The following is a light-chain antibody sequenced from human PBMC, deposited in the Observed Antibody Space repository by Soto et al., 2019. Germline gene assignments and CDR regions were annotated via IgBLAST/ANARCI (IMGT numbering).Light chain of an antibody. CDR1: SSDVGGYNF. J-gene: IGLJ2*01. Sequence: QSALTQPASVSGSPGQSITISCTVTSSDVGGYNFVSWYQQHPGRAPKLMIYEVTDRPSGVSNRFSGSKSGSTASLTISGLQAEDAADYYCSSYTSRNTLAFGGGTKLTVL. CDR3: SSYTSRNTLA. CDR2: EVT. V-gene: IGLV2-14*01.